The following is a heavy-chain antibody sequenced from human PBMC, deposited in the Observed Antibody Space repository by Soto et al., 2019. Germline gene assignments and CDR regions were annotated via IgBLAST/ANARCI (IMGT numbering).Heavy chain of an antibody. V-gene: IGHV4-34*01. CDR3: AKLNWGPDWTSDY. CDR2: INHSGST. Sequence: SETLSLTCAVYGGSFSGYYWSWIRQPPGKGLEWIGEINHSGSTNYNPSLKSRVTISVDTSKNQFSLKLSSVTAADTAVYYCAKLNWGPDWTSDYWGQGTLVTVSS. D-gene: IGHD3-16*01. CDR1: GGSFSGYY. J-gene: IGHJ4*02.